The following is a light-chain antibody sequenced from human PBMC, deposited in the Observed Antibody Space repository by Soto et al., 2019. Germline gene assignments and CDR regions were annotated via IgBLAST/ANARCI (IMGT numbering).Light chain of an antibody. CDR1: QSVSGW. CDR3: QQYNSYSPLT. CDR2: DAS. J-gene: IGKJ5*01. Sequence: IPMTHSPSSLSASVLDRVTITFLSSQSVSGWLAWYQQKPGEAPKLLIYDASSLESGVPSRFIGSGSGTEFTLTISSLQPDDFATYYCQQYNSYSPLTFGQGTRLEIK. V-gene: IGKV1-5*01.